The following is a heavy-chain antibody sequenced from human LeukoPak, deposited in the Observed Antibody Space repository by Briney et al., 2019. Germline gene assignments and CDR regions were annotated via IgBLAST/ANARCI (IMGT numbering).Heavy chain of an antibody. D-gene: IGHD3-3*01. J-gene: IGHJ4*02. Sequence: SETLSLTCTVSGGSISSYYWSWIRQPAGKGLEWIGRIYTSGSTNYNPSLKSRVTMSVDTSKNQFSLKLSSVTAADTAVYYCAKNDFWSGYFDYWGQGTLVTVSS. CDR1: GGSISSYY. V-gene: IGHV4-4*07. CDR2: IYTSGST. CDR3: AKNDFWSGYFDY.